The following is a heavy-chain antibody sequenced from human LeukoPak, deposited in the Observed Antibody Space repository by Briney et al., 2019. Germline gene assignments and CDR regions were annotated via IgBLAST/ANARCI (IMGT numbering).Heavy chain of an antibody. Sequence: PGGSLRLSCAASGFTFSSYGMHWVRQAPGKGLEWVAVISYDGSNKYYADSVKGRFTISRDNSKNTLYLQMNSLKTEDTAVYYCTSATNLEWGQGTLVTVSS. CDR2: ISYDGSNK. V-gene: IGHV3-33*05. CDR3: TSATNLE. J-gene: IGHJ4*02. CDR1: GFTFSSYG. D-gene: IGHD4/OR15-4a*01.